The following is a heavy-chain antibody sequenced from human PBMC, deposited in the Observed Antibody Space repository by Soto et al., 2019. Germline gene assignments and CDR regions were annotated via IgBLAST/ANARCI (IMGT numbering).Heavy chain of an antibody. CDR2: IYYTGST. V-gene: IGHV4-59*01. D-gene: IGHD5-12*01. Sequence: SETLSLTCTVSGGSITNYYWSWIRQPPGKGLEWIGYIYYTGSTDYNPSLKSRVTISVDTSKNQFSLKLSSVTAADTAVYYCGSRVATGAFDYWGQGTLVTVSS. CDR3: GSRVATGAFDY. J-gene: IGHJ4*02. CDR1: GGSITNYY.